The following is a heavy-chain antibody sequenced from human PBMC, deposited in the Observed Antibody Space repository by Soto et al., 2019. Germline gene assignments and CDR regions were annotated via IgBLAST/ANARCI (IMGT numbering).Heavy chain of an antibody. V-gene: IGHV4-34*01. Sequence: SETLSLTCAVYGGSFSGYYWSWIRQPPGKGLEWIGEINHSGSTNYNPSLKSRVTISVDTSKNQFSLKLSSVTAADTAVYYCARDSYLVGGAFDIWGQGTMVTVSS. D-gene: IGHD3-3*02. CDR2: INHSGST. CDR1: GGSFSGYY. CDR3: ARDSYLVGGAFDI. J-gene: IGHJ3*02.